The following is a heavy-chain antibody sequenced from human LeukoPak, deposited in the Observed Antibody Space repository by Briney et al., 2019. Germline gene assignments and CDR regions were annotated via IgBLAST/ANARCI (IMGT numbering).Heavy chain of an antibody. CDR1: GYTFTGYY. J-gene: IGHJ5*02. CDR2: INPNSGGT. D-gene: IGHD6-19*01. Sequence: ASVKVSCKASGYTFTGYYMHWVRQAPGQGLEWMGWINPNSGGTNYAQKFQGWVTMTRDTSISTAYMELGRLRSDDTAVYYCARGHSSGPKKVSYNWFDPWGQGTLVTVSS. V-gene: IGHV1-2*04. CDR3: ARGHSSGPKKVSYNWFDP.